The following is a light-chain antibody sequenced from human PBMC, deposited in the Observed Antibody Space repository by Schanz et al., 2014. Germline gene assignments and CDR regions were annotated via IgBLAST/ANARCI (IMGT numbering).Light chain of an antibody. CDR1: QSVDSRH. V-gene: IGKV3-20*01. CDR3: QQYATAPVT. Sequence: ELVLTQSPGTLSLSPGERATLSCRASQSVDSRHLAWYQQKPGQAPRLLIYGASSRATGIPDRFSGSGSGTDFTLTISRLEPEDFAVYYCQQYATAPVTFGQGTRLEIK. J-gene: IGKJ2*01. CDR2: GAS.